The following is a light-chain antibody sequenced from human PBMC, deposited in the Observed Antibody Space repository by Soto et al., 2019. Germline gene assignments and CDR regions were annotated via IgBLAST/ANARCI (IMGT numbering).Light chain of an antibody. CDR1: QGTRND. CDR3: LQHNSYPLT. V-gene: IGKV1-17*01. J-gene: IGKJ4*01. Sequence: DIPMTESPSSLSASVGDRAAITCRAGQGTRNDLGWYQQKPRKSLKRLIYAASSLQSGVPSRFSRSRSGAEFTVTCGSLPLEEFATYYCLQHNSYPLTFGVGTKVEIK. CDR2: AAS.